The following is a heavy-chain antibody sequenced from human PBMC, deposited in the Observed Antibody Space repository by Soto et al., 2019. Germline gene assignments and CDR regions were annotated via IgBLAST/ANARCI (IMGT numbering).Heavy chain of an antibody. D-gene: IGHD4-17*01. Sequence: PPETLSLACTFSCGSVTNSSYYWGWLRQSPGKGLEWIGSVYYRGRSYSKSSVKSRVTISVDTSKNRFSLSLNSVTASDTAVYFCVSQRTTVPTQAYFDYWGPGALVTVSS. V-gene: IGHV4-39*01. CDR3: VSQRTTVPTQAYFDY. J-gene: IGHJ4*02. CDR1: CGSVTNSSYY. CDR2: VYYRGRS.